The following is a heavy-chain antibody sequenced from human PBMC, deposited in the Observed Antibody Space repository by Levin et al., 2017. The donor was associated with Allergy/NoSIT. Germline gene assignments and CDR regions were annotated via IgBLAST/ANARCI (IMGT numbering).Heavy chain of an antibody. Sequence: SETLSLTCTVSGGSISGGGYHWTWIRQHPEKGLEWIGYIYYSGSTFYNPSLKSRLMISVDTSKNQFSLNVSSVTAADTSVYYCAREDGSTFDVWGQGALVTVAS. CDR2: IYYSGST. CDR1: GGSISGGGYH. V-gene: IGHV4-31*03. J-gene: IGHJ4*02. D-gene: IGHD2-2*03. CDR3: AREDGSTFDV.